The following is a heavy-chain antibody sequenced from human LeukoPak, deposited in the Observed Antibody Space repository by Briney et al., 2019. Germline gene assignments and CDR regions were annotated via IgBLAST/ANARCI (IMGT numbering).Heavy chain of an antibody. Sequence: PRGSLRLSCAASGFTFSSCAMSWVRQAPGKGLEWVSAISGSGGSTYYADSVKGRFTISRDNSKNTLYLQMNSLRAEDTAVYYCAKSAHCSGGSCYYYYYGMDVWGQGTTVTVSS. CDR1: GFTFSSCA. CDR3: AKSAHCSGGSCYYYYYGMDV. J-gene: IGHJ6*02. CDR2: ISGSGGST. D-gene: IGHD2-15*01. V-gene: IGHV3-23*01.